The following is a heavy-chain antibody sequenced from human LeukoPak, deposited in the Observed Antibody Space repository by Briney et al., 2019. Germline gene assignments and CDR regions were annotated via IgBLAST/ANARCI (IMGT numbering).Heavy chain of an antibody. Sequence: TSDTLSLTCTVSGGSISTYYWSLIRQPAGKGLEWIGRIYASGNTNYNPSLKSRVTMSLDTSKNQFSLRLTSVTAADTAVYYCAREYSSSSGKNAFDVWGQGTMVTVSS. CDR2: IYASGNT. J-gene: IGHJ3*01. CDR1: GGSISTYY. V-gene: IGHV4-4*07. CDR3: AREYSSSSGKNAFDV. D-gene: IGHD6-6*01.